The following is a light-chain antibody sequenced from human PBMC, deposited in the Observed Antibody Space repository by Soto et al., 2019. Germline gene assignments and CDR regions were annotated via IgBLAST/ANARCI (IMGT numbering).Light chain of an antibody. CDR1: QSLSSSF. CDR3: QQYGRSPLT. Sequence: EIVLTQSPGTLSLSPGXRAILSCRASQSLSSSFLAWYQQKPGQAPRLLIYSSSNRATGIPDRFSGGGSGTDFTLTISRLEPADFAVYYCQQYGRSPLTFGGGTKVDIK. V-gene: IGKV3-20*01. J-gene: IGKJ4*01. CDR2: SSS.